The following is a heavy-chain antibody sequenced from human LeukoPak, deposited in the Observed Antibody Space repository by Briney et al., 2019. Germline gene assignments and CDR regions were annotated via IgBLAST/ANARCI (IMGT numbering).Heavy chain of an antibody. CDR3: ARDVGRDYDSSGYYSHYFDY. Sequence: GGSLRLSCAASGFSFSSYAMSWVRQAPGRGLEWVSYISGSGSITYYPASVKGRFTISRDNSKNTLYLQMNSLRAEDTAVYYCARDVGRDYDSSGYYSHYFDYWGQGTLVTVSS. V-gene: IGHV3-23*01. CDR1: GFSFSSYA. J-gene: IGHJ4*02. D-gene: IGHD3-22*01. CDR2: ISGSGSIT.